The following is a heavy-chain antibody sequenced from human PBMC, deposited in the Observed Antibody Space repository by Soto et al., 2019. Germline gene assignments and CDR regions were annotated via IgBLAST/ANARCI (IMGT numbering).Heavy chain of an antibody. Sequence: VQLVESGGGVVQPGRSLRLSCAASGFTFSDYAMHWVRQAPGKGLEWVAVVSHDGRNTHYADSVKGRFTISRDSSKNTGSLEIPSLRAEDTAVYYCAKGGRQWLVTSDFNYWGQGALVTVSS. V-gene: IGHV3-30*18. CDR3: AKGGRQWLVTSDFNY. CDR1: GFTFSDYA. CDR2: VSHDGRNT. D-gene: IGHD6-19*01. J-gene: IGHJ4*02.